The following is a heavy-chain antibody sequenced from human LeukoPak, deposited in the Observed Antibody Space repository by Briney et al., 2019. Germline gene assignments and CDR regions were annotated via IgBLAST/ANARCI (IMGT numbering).Heavy chain of an antibody. CDR1: GYTFTGYF. CDR2: INPNSGGT. CDR3: ARDIQLWAYNWFDP. D-gene: IGHD5-18*01. Sequence: ASVKVSCKTSGYTFTGYFIHWVRQAPGQGLEWMGWINPNSGGTNYAQKFQGRVTMTRDTSISTAYMELSRLRSDDTAVYYCARDIQLWAYNWFDPWGQGTLVTVSS. J-gene: IGHJ5*02. V-gene: IGHV1-2*02.